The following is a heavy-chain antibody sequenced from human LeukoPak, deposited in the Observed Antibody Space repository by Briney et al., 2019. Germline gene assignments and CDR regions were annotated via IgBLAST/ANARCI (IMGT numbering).Heavy chain of an antibody. J-gene: IGHJ4*02. CDR3: ARYSSSSGSYFDY. CDR2: IIPIFGTA. CDR1: GYTFTSYA. V-gene: IGHV1-69*13. Sequence: SVKVSCKTSGYTFTSYAISWVRQAPGQGLEWMGGIIPIFGTANYAQKFQGRVTITADESTSTAYMELSSLRSEDTAVYYCARYSSSSGSYFDYWGQGTLVTVSS. D-gene: IGHD6-6*01.